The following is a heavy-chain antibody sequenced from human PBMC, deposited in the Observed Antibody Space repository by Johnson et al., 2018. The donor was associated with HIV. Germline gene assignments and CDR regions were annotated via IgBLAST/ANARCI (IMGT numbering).Heavy chain of an antibody. V-gene: IGHV3-30*02. CDR2: IRYDGSNK. Sequence: QMQLVESGGGLVQPGGSLRLSCAASGFTFSSYDMSWVRQAPGKGLEWVAFIRYDGSNKFYANSVKGRFTISRNNSKNTLYLQMNSLRAEDTDWYYCARDRWRYGYAAFDIWGQGTMFTVSS. CDR1: GFTFSSYD. D-gene: IGHD5-18*01. J-gene: IGHJ3*02. CDR3: ARDRWRYGYAAFDI.